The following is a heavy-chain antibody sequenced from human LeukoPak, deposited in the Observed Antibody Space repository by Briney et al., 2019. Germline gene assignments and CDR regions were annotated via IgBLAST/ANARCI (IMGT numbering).Heavy chain of an antibody. V-gene: IGHV3-15*01. CDR2: IQSKADGGAA. J-gene: IGHJ4*02. Sequence: GGSLRLSCAASGFTFSIAWMSWVRQAPGKGLEWVGRIQSKADGGAADYAAPVKGKFTISRDDPKNTVYLQMNSLKTEDTAVYYCVTDYLQGEMATIRVNYWGQGTLVTVSS. CDR3: VTDYLQGEMATIRVNY. D-gene: IGHD5-24*01. CDR1: GFTFSIAW.